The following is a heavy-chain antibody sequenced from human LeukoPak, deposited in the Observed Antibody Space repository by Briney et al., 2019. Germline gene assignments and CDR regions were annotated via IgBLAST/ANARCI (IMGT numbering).Heavy chain of an antibody. Sequence: SETLSVTCTVSGGSISSYYWSWIRQPAGKGLEWIGRIYTSGSTNYNPSLKSRVTMSVDTSKNQFSLKLSSVTAADTAVYYCARAPRGDIVVVPAAMIAKDYYYYGMDVWGQGTTVTVSS. CDR3: ARAPRGDIVVVPAAMIAKDYYYYGMDV. J-gene: IGHJ6*02. CDR1: GGSISSYY. V-gene: IGHV4-4*07. CDR2: IYTSGST. D-gene: IGHD2-2*01.